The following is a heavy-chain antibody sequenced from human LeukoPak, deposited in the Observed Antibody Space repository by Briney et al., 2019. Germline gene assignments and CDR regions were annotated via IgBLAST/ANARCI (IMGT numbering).Heavy chain of an antibody. CDR2: INPNSGGT. V-gene: IGHV1-2*02. CDR1: GYTFTGYY. J-gene: IGHJ4*02. D-gene: IGHD2-2*02. Sequence: ASVKVSCKASGYTFTGYYMHWVRQAPGQGLEWMGWINPNSGGTNYAQKFQGRVTMTRDTSISTAYMELSRLRSDDTAVYYCARDRYTYCSSTSCYTKDYWGQGILVTVSS. CDR3: ARDRYTYCSSTSCYTKDY.